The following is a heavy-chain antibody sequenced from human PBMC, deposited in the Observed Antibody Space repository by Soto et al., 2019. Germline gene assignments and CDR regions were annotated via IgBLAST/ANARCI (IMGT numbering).Heavy chain of an antibody. V-gene: IGHV3-23*01. CDR3: ANTPLRFLEWLDFDY. Sequence: EVQLLESGGGLVQPGGSLRLSCAASGFTFSSYAMSWVRQAPGKGLEWVSAISGSGGSTYYADSVKGRFTISRDNSMNTLYLQMNSLRAEDTAVYYCANTPLRFLEWLDFDYWGQGTLVTVSS. CDR1: GFTFSSYA. CDR2: ISGSGGST. J-gene: IGHJ4*02. D-gene: IGHD3-3*01.